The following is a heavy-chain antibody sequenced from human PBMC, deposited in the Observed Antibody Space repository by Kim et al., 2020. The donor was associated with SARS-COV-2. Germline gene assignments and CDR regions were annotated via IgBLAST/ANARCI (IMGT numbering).Heavy chain of an antibody. CDR3: ASTSGLRYFDWSDRPPGNAFDI. CDR1: GGTFSSYT. Sequence: SVKVSCKASGGTFSSYTISWVRQAPGQGLEWMGRIIPILGIANYAQKFQGRVTITADKSTSTAYMELSSLRSEDTAVYYCASTSGLRYFDWSDRPPGNAFDIWGQGTMVTVSS. J-gene: IGHJ3*02. V-gene: IGHV1-69*02. CDR2: IIPILGIA. D-gene: IGHD3-9*01.